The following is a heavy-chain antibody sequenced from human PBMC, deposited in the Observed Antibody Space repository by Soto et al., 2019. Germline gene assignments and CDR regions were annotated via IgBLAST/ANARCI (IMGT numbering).Heavy chain of an antibody. Sequence: QVQLVQSGAEVKTPGASVKVSCKASGYTFASYDMNWVRQAPGQGLEWMGWMNPNSNNTGYAQKFPXRXXMTRDIALSIAHMELSSLRNEDTAVYYCARSDGYHFNWLGSWGQGTLVTVSA. D-gene: IGHD2-21*01. J-gene: IGHJ5*01. V-gene: IGHV1-8*01. CDR3: ARSDGYHFNWLGS. CDR1: GYTFASYD. CDR2: MNPNSNNT.